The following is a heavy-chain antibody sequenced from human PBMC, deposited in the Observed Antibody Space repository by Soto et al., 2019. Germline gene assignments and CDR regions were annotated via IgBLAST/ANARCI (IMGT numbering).Heavy chain of an antibody. CDR1: GYSFDGYW. CDR3: ARQIYDSDTGPNFQYYFDS. J-gene: IGHJ4*02. V-gene: IGHV5-10-1*01. D-gene: IGHD3-22*01. Sequence: GESLKISCKGSGYSFDGYWITWVRQKPGKGLGWMGRIDPSDSQTYYSPSFRGHVTISVTKSTTTVFLQWSSLRASDTAMYYCARQIYDSDTGPNFQYYFDSWGQGTPVTVSS. CDR2: IDPSDSQT.